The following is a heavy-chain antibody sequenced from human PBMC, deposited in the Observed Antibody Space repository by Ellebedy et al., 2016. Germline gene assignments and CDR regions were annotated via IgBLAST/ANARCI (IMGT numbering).Heavy chain of an antibody. CDR2: ISAYNGDT. V-gene: IGHV1-18*01. J-gene: IGHJ4*02. Sequence: ASVKVSCKASGFTSTSYGITWVRQAPGQGLEWMGWISAYNGDTNYAQKVQGRVTMTTDTSTSTAYMEVRSLRSDDTAVYYCARKGTSLPLDYWGQGTLVTVSS. CDR3: ARKGTSLPLDY. D-gene: IGHD2-2*01. CDR1: GFTSTSYG.